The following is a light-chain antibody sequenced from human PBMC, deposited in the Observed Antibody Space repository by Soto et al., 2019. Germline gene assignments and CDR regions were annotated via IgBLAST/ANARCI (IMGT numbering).Light chain of an antibody. V-gene: IGKV3-15*01. Sequence: EIVMTQSPATLSVSPGERATLSCRTSQSVGSSLVWYQQKPGQAPRLLIFAASTRATGIPSRFSGSGSGTDFTLAISSLLSEDFAVYYCQQYNYWPLAFGGGTKVEL. CDR2: AAS. CDR1: QSVGSS. J-gene: IGKJ4*01. CDR3: QQYNYWPLA.